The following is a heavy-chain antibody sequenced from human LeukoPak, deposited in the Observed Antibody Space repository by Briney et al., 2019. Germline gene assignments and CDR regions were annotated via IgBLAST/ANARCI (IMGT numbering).Heavy chain of an antibody. CDR2: IYYSGST. CDR3: ARQGSIGWYEPFDY. CDR1: GGSISSSSYY. V-gene: IGHV4-39*01. D-gene: IGHD6-19*01. Sequence: SQTLSLTCTVSGGSISSSSYYWGWIRQPPGKGLEWIGSIYYSGSTYYNPSLKSRVTISVDTSKNQFSLKLSSVTAADTAVYYCARQGSIGWYEPFDYWGQGTLVTVSS. J-gene: IGHJ4*02.